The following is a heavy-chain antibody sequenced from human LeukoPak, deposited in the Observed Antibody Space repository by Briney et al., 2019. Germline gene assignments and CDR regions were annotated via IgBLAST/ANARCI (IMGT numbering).Heavy chain of an antibody. CDR2: ISAYNGNT. Sequence: ASVKVSCKASGYTFTSYGISWVRQAPGQGLEWMGWISAYNGNTNYAQKLQGRVTMTTDTSTSTAYMELRSLRSDDTAVYYCARDRYCSSTSCSRGWAYYYMDVWGKGTTVTVSS. D-gene: IGHD2-2*01. V-gene: IGHV1-18*01. CDR3: ARDRYCSSTSCSRGWAYYYMDV. J-gene: IGHJ6*03. CDR1: GYTFTSYG.